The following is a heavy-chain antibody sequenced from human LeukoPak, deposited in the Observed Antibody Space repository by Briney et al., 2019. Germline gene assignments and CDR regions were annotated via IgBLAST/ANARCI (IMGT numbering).Heavy chain of an antibody. CDR3: ARDPYGDNWFDP. CDR2: IKEEGSEQ. CDR1: GFTFSSYW. J-gene: IGHJ5*02. Sequence: QPGGSLRLSCAASGFTFSSYWMSWVRQAPGEAREWVANIKEEGSEQYYVDSVKGRFTISRDNAKKSLYLQMNNLRAEDTAVYYCARDPYGDNWFDPWGQGTLVTVSS. D-gene: IGHD4-17*01. V-gene: IGHV3-7*01.